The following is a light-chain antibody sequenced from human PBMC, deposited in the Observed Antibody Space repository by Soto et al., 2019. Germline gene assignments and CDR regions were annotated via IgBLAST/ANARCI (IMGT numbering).Light chain of an antibody. CDR3: KHYNSYSEA. J-gene: IGKJ1*01. V-gene: IGKV1-5*01. Sequence: DIQMTQSPSTLSASVGDRVPITCRASQSISSWLAWYQQKPGKAPKLLIYAAYSLQSGVQSRFSGSGSGTEFTLTIRSLQPDDFATYYCKHYNSYSEAFGQGTKVDIK. CDR2: AAY. CDR1: QSISSW.